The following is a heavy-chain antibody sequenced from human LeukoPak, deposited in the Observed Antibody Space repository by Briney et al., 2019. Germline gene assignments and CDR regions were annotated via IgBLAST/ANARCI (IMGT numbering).Heavy chain of an antibody. CDR1: GGTFSSYA. CDR2: IIPIFGTA. CDR3: ASKGAPPQGGPYYYYYYRDV. J-gene: IGHJ6*03. Sequence: SVKVSCKASGGTFSSYAISWVRQAPGQGLEWMGGIIPIFGTANYAQKFQGRVTITTDESTSTAYMELSSLRSEDTAVYYCASKGAPPQGGPYYYYYYRDVWGKGTTVTVSS. V-gene: IGHV1-69*05.